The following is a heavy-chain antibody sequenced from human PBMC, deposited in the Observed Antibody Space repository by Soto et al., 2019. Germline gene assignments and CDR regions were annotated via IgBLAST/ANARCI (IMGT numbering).Heavy chain of an antibody. D-gene: IGHD6-13*01. J-gene: IGHJ5*02. CDR3: AREGLSSNWLNWFDP. V-gene: IGHV3-48*01. CDR2: ISSSSSTI. CDR1: GFTFSSYA. Sequence: GGSLRLSCAASGFTFSSYAMSWVRQAPGKGLEWVSYISSSSSTIYYADSVKGRFTISRDNAKNPLYLQMSSLRAEDTAVYYCAREGLSSNWLNWFDPWGQGTLVTVSS.